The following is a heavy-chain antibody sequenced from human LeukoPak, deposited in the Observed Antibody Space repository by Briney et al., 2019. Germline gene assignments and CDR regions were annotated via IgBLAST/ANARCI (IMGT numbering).Heavy chain of an antibody. J-gene: IGHJ6*03. CDR2: TRNKDNYYSS. V-gene: IGHV3-72*01. CDR1: GFIFSDHY. CDR3: ARDLRRRVTAIGYGPREYYYNMDV. D-gene: IGHD2-21*02. Sequence: GGSLRLSCAASGFIFSDHYMDWVRQAPAKGQERVGRTRNKDNYYSSDYAASVKGRFTISRDDSQNSLYLQMNSLKTEDTAVYYCARDLRRRVTAIGYGPREYYYNMDVWGKGTTVTISS.